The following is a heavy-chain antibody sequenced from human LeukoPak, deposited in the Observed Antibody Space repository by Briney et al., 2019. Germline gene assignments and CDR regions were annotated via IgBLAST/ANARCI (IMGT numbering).Heavy chain of an antibody. V-gene: IGHV4-4*02. Sequence: SETLSLTCAVSGGSISSSNWWSWVRQPPGKGLEWIGEIYHSGNTNYNPSLKSRVTISLDKFKNQFSLKLSSVTAADTAVYYCARVGPIAAAGTFDYWGQGTLVTVSS. J-gene: IGHJ4*02. D-gene: IGHD6-13*01. CDR1: GGSISSSNW. CDR2: IYHSGNT. CDR3: ARVGPIAAAGTFDY.